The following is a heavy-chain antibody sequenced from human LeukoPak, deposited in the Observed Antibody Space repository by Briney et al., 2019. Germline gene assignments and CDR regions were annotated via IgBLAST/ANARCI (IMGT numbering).Heavy chain of an antibody. CDR2: IYPGDSDT. V-gene: IGHV5-51*01. Sequence: GESLKISCKASGYSFITHWIAWVRQTPGKGLEWVGIIYPGDSDTKYSPSFQGQVTISADKSISTAYLQWSSLKAPDTAMYYCAKGAGGSGSNYPYFWGQGTLVTVSS. CDR1: GYSFITHW. J-gene: IGHJ4*02. CDR3: AKGAGGSGSNYPYF. D-gene: IGHD3-10*01.